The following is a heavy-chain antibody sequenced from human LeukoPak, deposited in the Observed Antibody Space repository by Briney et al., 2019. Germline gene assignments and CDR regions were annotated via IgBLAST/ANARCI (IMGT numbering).Heavy chain of an antibody. V-gene: IGHV3-7*01. J-gene: IGHJ4*02. Sequence: GGSLRLSCAVSGFTFSTYLMSWVRQAPGKGLEWVANIKQDGSEKYYVDSVKGRFTISRDNAKNSLYLPMNSLRVEDTAVYYCARDRKGGDYWGQGTLVTVSS. CDR3: ARDRKGGDY. CDR1: GFTFSTYL. D-gene: IGHD3-16*01. CDR2: IKQDGSEK.